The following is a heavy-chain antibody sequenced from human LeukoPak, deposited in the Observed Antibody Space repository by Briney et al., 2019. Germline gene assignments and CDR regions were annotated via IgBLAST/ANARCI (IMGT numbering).Heavy chain of an antibody. Sequence: PGGSLRLSCAASGFTFSSYAMSWVRQAPGKGLEWVSAISGSGGSTYYADSVKGRFTISRDNSKNTLYLQMNSLRAEDTAVYYCAKDQWSFAIVLKGVWFDPWGQGTLVTVSS. CDR1: GFTFSSYA. J-gene: IGHJ5*02. D-gene: IGHD2-8*01. CDR3: AKDQWSFAIVLKGVWFDP. V-gene: IGHV3-23*01. CDR2: ISGSGGST.